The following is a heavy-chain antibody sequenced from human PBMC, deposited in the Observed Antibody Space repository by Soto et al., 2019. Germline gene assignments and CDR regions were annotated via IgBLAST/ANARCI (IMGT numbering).Heavy chain of an antibody. CDR2: IIPIFGTA. J-gene: IGHJ4*02. Sequence: GASVKVSCKASGGTFSSYAISWVRQAPGQGLEWMGGIIPIFGTANYAQKFQGRVTITADESTSTAYMELSSLRSEDTAVYYCARGRAYCGGDCYSNFDYWGQGTLVTVSS. CDR3: ARGRAYCGGDCYSNFDY. D-gene: IGHD2-21*02. CDR1: GGTFSSYA. V-gene: IGHV1-69*13.